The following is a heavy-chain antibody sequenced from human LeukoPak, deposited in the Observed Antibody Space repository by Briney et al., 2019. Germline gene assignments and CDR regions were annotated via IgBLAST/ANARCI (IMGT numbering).Heavy chain of an antibody. CDR1: GGSISSYY. Sequence: KPSETLSLTCTVSGGSISSYYWSWIRQPPGKGLEWIGYIYYSGSTNYNPSLKSRVTISVDTSKNQFSLKLSSVTAADTAVYYCARRVMTTVVTGGIDYWGQGTLVTVSS. J-gene: IGHJ4*02. CDR2: IYYSGST. V-gene: IGHV4-59*01. CDR3: ARRVMTTVVTGGIDY. D-gene: IGHD4-23*01.